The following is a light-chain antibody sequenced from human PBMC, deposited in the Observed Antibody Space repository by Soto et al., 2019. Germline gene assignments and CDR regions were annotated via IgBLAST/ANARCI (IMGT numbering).Light chain of an antibody. V-gene: IGLV2-8*01. Sequence: QSALTQPPSASGSPGQSVTISCTGTSSDVGGYNYVSWYQQHPGKAPKLMIYEVSKRPSGVPDRFSGSKSGNTAALAVSVLQAEDEADYYFSSYAGSNNWVFGGGTKLTVL. CDR3: SSYAGSNNWV. J-gene: IGLJ3*02. CDR1: SSDVGGYNY. CDR2: EVS.